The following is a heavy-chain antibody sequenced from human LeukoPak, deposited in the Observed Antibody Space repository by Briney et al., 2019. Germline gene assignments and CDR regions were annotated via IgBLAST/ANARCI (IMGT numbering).Heavy chain of an antibody. D-gene: IGHD6-19*01. V-gene: IGHV3-30*03. Sequence: HSGGSLRLSCAASGFTFSSYGMHWVRRAPGKALEWVATISSDGGNRYYSDSVKGRFTISRDNSKNTLYLQMNSLRPEDTAVFHCARGRAVTGSTVIDYWGQGTLVTVSS. CDR3: ARGRAVTGSTVIDY. J-gene: IGHJ4*02. CDR2: ISSDGGNR. CDR1: GFTFSSYG.